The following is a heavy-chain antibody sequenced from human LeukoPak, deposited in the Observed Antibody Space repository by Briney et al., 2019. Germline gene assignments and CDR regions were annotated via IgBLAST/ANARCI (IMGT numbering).Heavy chain of an antibody. V-gene: IGHV4-30-2*01. CDR2: IYHSGST. D-gene: IGHD4-11*01. J-gene: IGHJ4*02. CDR3: ARGYDYREGVDY. CDR1: GGSISSGGYY. Sequence: SETLSLTCTVSGGSISSGGYYWSWIRQPPGKGLEWIGYIYHSGSTYYNPSLKSRVTISVDRSKNQFSLKLSSVTAADTAVYYCARGYDYREGVDYWGQGTLVTVSS.